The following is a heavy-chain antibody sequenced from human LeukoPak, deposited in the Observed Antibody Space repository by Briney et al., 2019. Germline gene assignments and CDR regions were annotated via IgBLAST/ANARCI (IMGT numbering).Heavy chain of an antibody. CDR1: VFTFSSYA. CDR2: FSGSGGST. V-gene: IGHV3-23*01. D-gene: IGHD3-22*01. Sequence: GGSLRLSCAASVFTFSSYAMRWVRQAPAKGLERVSAFSGSGGSTYYADSVKGRFTTSRNNSKNTLYLQMNSLRAEVTALYYCAKDCPRKYYYDSSGYFDYWGQGTLVTVSS. J-gene: IGHJ4*02. CDR3: AKDCPRKYYYDSSGYFDY.